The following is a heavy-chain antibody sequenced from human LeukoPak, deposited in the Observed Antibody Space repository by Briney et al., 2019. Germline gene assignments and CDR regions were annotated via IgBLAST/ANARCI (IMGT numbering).Heavy chain of an antibody. J-gene: IGHJ6*02. D-gene: IGHD2-2*01. CDR1: GASVSSSSYY. CDR3: ARGSLECSSTSCSTIYYYSGVDV. V-gene: IGHV4-39*01. CDR2: IHYTGDT. Sequence: SETLSLTCTVSGASVSSSSYYWGWIRQPPGKGLERIGTIHYTGDTYYNPSLKSRVTMSEDTSKNQISLKVSSVTAADTAVYYCARGSLECSSTSCSTIYYYSGVDVWGQGTLVTVSS.